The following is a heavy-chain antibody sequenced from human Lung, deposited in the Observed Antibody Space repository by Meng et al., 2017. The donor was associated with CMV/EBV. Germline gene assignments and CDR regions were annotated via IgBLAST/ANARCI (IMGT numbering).Heavy chain of an antibody. J-gene: IGHJ6*01. CDR1: GFTFSTYA. V-gene: IGHV3-23*01. CDR2: INSGSRGTI. D-gene: IGHD2-15*01. Sequence: ESLKISCATSGFTFSTYAMNWVRQAPGKGLEWVSTINSGSRGTIFYANSVRGRFTISRDDSRNTLYLQMISLRAEDTAIYYCAKRLPYYGMDVWG. CDR3: AKRLPYYGMDV.